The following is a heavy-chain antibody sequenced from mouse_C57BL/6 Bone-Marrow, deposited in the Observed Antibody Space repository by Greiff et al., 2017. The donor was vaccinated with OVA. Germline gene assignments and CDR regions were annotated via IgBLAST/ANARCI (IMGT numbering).Heavy chain of an antibody. D-gene: IGHD1-1*01. CDR3: ARSPLRYGTPFAY. CDR1: GYTFTSYW. J-gene: IGHJ3*01. CDR2: IYPGSGST. V-gene: IGHV1-55*01. Sequence: QVQLQQPGAELVKPGASVKMSCKASGYTFTSYWITWVKQRPGQGLEWIGDIYPGSGSTNYNEKFKSKATLTVDTSSSTAYMQLSSLTSEYSAVYYCARSPLRYGTPFAYWGQGTLVTVSA.